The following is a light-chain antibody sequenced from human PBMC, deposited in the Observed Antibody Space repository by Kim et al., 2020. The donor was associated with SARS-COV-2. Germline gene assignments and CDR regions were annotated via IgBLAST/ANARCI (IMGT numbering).Light chain of an antibody. CDR3: QQYGSSPYT. V-gene: IGKV3-20*01. J-gene: IGKJ2*01. CDR1: QSVSSSY. CDR2: GAS. Sequence: LSPGERATLSGRARQSVSSSYLAWYQHKPGQAPSLLIYGASSRATGIPDRFSGSGSGTDFTLTISRLEPEDFAVYYCQQYGSSPYTFGQGTKLEI.